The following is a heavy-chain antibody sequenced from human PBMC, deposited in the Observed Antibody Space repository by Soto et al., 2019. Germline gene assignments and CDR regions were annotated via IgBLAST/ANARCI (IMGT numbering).Heavy chain of an antibody. V-gene: IGHV4-31*03. CDR1: GGSISSGGYS. CDR2: IYYSGST. D-gene: IGHD3-10*01. J-gene: IGHJ4*02. Sequence: QVKLQESGPGLVKPSQTLSLTCTFSGGSISSGGYSWSWIRQHPGKGLEWIGYIYYSGSTYYNPSLKSRVTISVDTSKNQFSLKLSSVTAADTAVYYCARVSPFTMVRGVIDYWGQGTLVTVSS. CDR3: ARVSPFTMVRGVIDY.